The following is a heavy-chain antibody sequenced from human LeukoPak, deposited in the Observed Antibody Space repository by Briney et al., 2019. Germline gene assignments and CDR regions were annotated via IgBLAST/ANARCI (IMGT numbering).Heavy chain of an antibody. D-gene: IGHD2-15*01. CDR2: IYYSGST. CDR3: ARRRSGGGQPQFDY. CDR1: GGSISSSSYY. V-gene: IGHV4-39*01. J-gene: IGHJ4*02. Sequence: PSETLSLTCTVSGGSISSSSYYWGWIRQPPGKGLEWIGSIYYSGSTYYNPSLKSRVTISVDTSKNQFSLKLSSVTAADTAVYYCARRRSGGGQPQFDYWGQGTLVTVSS.